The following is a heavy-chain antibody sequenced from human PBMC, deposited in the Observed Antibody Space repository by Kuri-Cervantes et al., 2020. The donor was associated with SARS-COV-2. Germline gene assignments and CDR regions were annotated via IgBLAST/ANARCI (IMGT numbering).Heavy chain of an antibody. CDR1: GYTFTGYY. D-gene: IGHD3-22*01. CDR2: INPNSGGT. CDR3: ASKTYYYDSSGYYPDHSWYFDL. Sequence: ASVKVSCKASGYTFTGYYMHWVRQAPGQGLEWMGWINPNSGGTNYAQKFQGRVTMTTDESTSTAYMELSSLRSEDTAVYYCASKTYYYDSSGYYPDHSWYFDLWGRGTLVTVSS. V-gene: IGHV1-2*02. J-gene: IGHJ2*01.